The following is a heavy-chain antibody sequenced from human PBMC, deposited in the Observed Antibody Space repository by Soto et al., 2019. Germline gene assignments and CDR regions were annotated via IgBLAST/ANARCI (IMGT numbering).Heavy chain of an antibody. V-gene: IGHV1-69*01. CDR2: IIPIFGTA. D-gene: IGHD2-2*01. CDR1: GGTFSSYA. CDR3: ASRLPYCSSTSCYFPFDY. Sequence: QVQLVQSGAEVKKPGSSVNVSCKASGGTFSSYAISWVRQAPGQGLEWMGGIIPIFGTANYAQKFQGRVTITADESTSTAYMELSSLRSEDTAVYYCASRLPYCSSTSCYFPFDYWGQGTLVTVSS. J-gene: IGHJ4*02.